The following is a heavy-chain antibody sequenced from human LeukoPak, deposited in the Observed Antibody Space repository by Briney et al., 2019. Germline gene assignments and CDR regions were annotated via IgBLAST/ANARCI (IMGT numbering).Heavy chain of an antibody. Sequence: ASVKVSCEASGYTFTSYAMHWVRQAPGQRLEWMGWINAGNGNTKYSQKFQGRVTITRDTSASTAYMELSSLRSEDTAVYYCARAVPAAIRLYYYYGMDVWGQGTTVTVSS. CDR2: INAGNGNT. CDR1: GYTFTSYA. D-gene: IGHD2-2*02. V-gene: IGHV1-3*01. J-gene: IGHJ6*02. CDR3: ARAVPAAIRLYYYYGMDV.